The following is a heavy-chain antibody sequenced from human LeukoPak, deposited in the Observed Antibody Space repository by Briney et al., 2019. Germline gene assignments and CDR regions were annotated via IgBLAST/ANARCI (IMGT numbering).Heavy chain of an antibody. V-gene: IGHV3-53*04. Sequence: GGSLRLSCAVSGFTFSDHHMSWVRQTPGKGLDWVSIIYSGGSTYYADSVKGRFTISRHNSKNTLYLQMNSLRADDTAVYYCARGRGAANDAFDIWGQGTMVTVSS. D-gene: IGHD3-10*01. CDR2: IYSGGST. CDR3: ARGRGAANDAFDI. CDR1: GFTFSDHH. J-gene: IGHJ3*02.